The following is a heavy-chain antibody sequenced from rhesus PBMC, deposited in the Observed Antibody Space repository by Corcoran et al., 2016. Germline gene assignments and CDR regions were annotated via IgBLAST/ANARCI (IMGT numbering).Heavy chain of an antibody. CDR1: GGSISGYYY. CDR3: ARGKGLFDY. D-gene: IGHD3-28*01. J-gene: IGHJ4*01. V-gene: IGHV4-73*01. CDR2: IYGNSAST. Sequence: QVQLQQWGEGLVKPSETLSLTCAVYGGSISGYYYWSWIRQPPGKVLEWIGYIYGNSASTNYNTSLKNPVTISKDTSKNQFSLKLSSVTAADTAVYYCARGKGLFDYWGQGVLVTVSS.